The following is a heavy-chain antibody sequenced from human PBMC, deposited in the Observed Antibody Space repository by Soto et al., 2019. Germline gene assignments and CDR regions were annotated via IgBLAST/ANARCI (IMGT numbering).Heavy chain of an antibody. D-gene: IGHD3-9*01. CDR3: ARIVEHYDILTVAGLDY. CDR1: GFTFSSYA. Sequence: EMELLESGGGLVQPGGSLRLSCEASGFTFSSYALSWVRQAPGQGLEWVSAINNSGGGTYYAASVRGRFIISRDNSKNTHYLQKNSLRAEDTTVYFCARIVEHYDILTVAGLDYWGQGTLVTVSS. J-gene: IGHJ4*02. V-gene: IGHV3-23*01. CDR2: INNSGGGT.